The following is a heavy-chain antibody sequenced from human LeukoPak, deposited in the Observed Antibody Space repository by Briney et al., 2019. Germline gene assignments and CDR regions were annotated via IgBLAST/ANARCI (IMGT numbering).Heavy chain of an antibody. V-gene: IGHV3-30*04. CDR1: GFTFSSYV. J-gene: IGHJ4*02. Sequence: GGSLRLSCAASGFTFSSYVMHWVRQAPGKGLEWVAIISYDGSNEYYADSVKGRFTISRDNSKNTLYLQMNSLRAADTAVYYCARETGRNYYDSSGYSFDYWGQGTLVTVSS. D-gene: IGHD3-22*01. CDR3: ARETGRNYYDSSGYSFDY. CDR2: ISYDGSNE.